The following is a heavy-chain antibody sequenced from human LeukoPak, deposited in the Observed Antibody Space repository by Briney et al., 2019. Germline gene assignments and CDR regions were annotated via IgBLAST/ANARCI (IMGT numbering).Heavy chain of an antibody. CDR3: ARSKGQITPGPSFYYYYYMDV. J-gene: IGHJ6*03. V-gene: IGHV3-7*01. Sequence: GGSLRLSCAASGFTFSSYWMSWVHQAPGKGLEWVANIKQDGSEKYYVDSVKGRFTISRDNAKNSLYLQMNSLRAEDTAVYYCARSKGQITPGPSFYYYYYMDVWGKGTTVTVSS. D-gene: IGHD2-15*01. CDR1: GFTFSSYW. CDR2: IKQDGSEK.